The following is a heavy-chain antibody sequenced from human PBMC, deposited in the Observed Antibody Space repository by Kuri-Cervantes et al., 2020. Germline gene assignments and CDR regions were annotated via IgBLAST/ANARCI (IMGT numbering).Heavy chain of an antibody. CDR2: ISSSSSYI. D-gene: IGHD3/OR15-3a*01. J-gene: IGHJ6*03. CDR3: ARDGLPYYYYYYMDA. V-gene: IGHV3-21*01. CDR1: GFTFSSYS. Sequence: GESLKISCAASGFTFSSYSMNWVRQAPGKGLEWVSSISSSSSYIYYADSVKGRFTISRDNAKNSLYLQMNSLRAEDTAVYYCARDGLPYYYYYYMDAWGKGTTVTVSS.